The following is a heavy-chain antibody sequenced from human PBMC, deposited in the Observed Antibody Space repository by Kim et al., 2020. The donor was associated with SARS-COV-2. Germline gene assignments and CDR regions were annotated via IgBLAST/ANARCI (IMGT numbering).Heavy chain of an antibody. V-gene: IGHV4-31*03. Sequence: SETLSLTCTVSGGSISSGGYYWSWIRQHPGKGLEWIGYIYYSGSTYYNPSLKSRVTISVDTSKNQFSLKLSSVTAADTAVYYCARDRAGVTGTRYYYYGMDVWGQGTTVTVSS. CDR1: GGSISSGGYY. D-gene: IGHD1-7*01. CDR2: IYYSGST. J-gene: IGHJ6*02. CDR3: ARDRAGVTGTRYYYYGMDV.